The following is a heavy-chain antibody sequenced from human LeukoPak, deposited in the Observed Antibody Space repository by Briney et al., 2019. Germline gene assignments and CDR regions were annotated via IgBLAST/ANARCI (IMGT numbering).Heavy chain of an antibody. Sequence: ASVKVSCKASGYTFTSYAMNWVRRAPGQGLEWMGWINTNTGNPTYAQGFTGRFVFSLDTSVSTAYLQISSLKAEDTAVYYCARDPGYYYDSSGYYDDYWGQGTLVTVSS. J-gene: IGHJ4*02. CDR2: INTNTGNP. D-gene: IGHD3-22*01. V-gene: IGHV7-4-1*02. CDR3: ARDPGYYYDSSGYYDDY. CDR1: GYTFTSYA.